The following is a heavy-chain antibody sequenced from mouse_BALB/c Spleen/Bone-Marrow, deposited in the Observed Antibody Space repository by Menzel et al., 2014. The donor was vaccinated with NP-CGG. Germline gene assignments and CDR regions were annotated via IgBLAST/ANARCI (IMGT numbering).Heavy chain of an antibody. Sequence: VQLQQSGPELVKPGASMKISCKASGYSFXDYTMNWVKQSHGKNLEWIGLISPYNGGTTYSQKFKGKATLTVDKSSSTAYMEFLSLTSDDSAVYYCARKYFYAMDYWGQGTSVTVSS. CDR2: ISPYNGGT. CDR3: ARKYFYAMDY. CDR1: GYSFXDYT. J-gene: IGHJ4*01. V-gene: IGHV1-18*01.